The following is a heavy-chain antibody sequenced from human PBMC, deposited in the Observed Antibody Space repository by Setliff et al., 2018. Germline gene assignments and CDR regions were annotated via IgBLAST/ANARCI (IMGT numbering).Heavy chain of an antibody. D-gene: IGHD2-2*01. CDR2: IKQDAGEK. V-gene: IGHV3-7*03. CDR1: GFTFSNFW. Sequence: GGSLRLSCAASGFTFSNFWMSWGRQAPGKGLEWVANIKQDAGEKYYVDSVKGRFTISRDNAKNSLYLQMNSLRAEDTAIYYCAKDWNPSTYWYTDYFDSWGQGTLVTVSS. CDR3: AKDWNPSTYWYTDYFDS. J-gene: IGHJ4*02.